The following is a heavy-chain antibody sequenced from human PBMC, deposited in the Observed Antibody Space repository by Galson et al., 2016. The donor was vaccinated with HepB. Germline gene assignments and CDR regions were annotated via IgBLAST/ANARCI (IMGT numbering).Heavy chain of an antibody. J-gene: IGHJ4*02. CDR2: MNPNSDNT. CDR3: ARSGHGDYSDY. Sequence: SVKVSCKASGYTFTGYDINWVRQAPGQGLEWLGWMNPNSDNTGYAQKFQGRVTMTRNMSISTAYMELRNLRSDDTAVYYCARSGHGDYSDYWGQGTLVTVSS. CDR1: GYTFTGYD. V-gene: IGHV1-8*01. D-gene: IGHD4-17*01.